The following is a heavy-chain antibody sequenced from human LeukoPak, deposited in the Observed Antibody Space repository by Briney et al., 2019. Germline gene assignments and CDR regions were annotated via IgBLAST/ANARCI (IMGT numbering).Heavy chain of an antibody. CDR3: ARSPPSRQYGELSY. J-gene: IGHJ4*02. CDR1: GYTFTSYG. D-gene: IGHD1-26*01. Sequence: ASVKVSCKASGYTFTSYGISWVRQAPGQGLEWMGWISAYNGNTNYAQKLQGRVTMTTDTSTNTAYMELKSLRSDDTAVYFCARSPPSRQYGELSYWGQGTLVTVSS. V-gene: IGHV1-18*01. CDR2: ISAYNGNT.